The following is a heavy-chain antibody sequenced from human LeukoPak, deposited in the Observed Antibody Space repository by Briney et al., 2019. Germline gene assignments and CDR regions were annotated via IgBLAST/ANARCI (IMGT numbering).Heavy chain of an antibody. CDR2: IYTSGST. D-gene: IGHD2-15*01. V-gene: IGHV4-4*07. J-gene: IGHJ4*02. CDR1: GGSISSYY. CDR3: ARADCSGGSCYYDY. Sequence: SETLSLTCTVSGGSISSYYWSWIRQPAGKRLEWIGRIYTSGSTNYNPSLKSRVTMSVDTSKNQFSLKLSSVTAADTAVYYCARADCSGGSCYYDYWGQGTLVTVSS.